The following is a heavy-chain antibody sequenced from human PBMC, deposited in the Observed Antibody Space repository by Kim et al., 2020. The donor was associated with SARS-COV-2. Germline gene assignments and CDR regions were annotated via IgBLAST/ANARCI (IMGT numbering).Heavy chain of an antibody. CDR2: INHSGST. CDR3: ARVKRVFGVLIIAYYYYYYRDV. D-gene: IGHD3-3*01. J-gene: IGHJ6*03. Sequence: SETLSLTCAVYGGSFSGYYWSWIRQPPGKGLEWIGEINHSGSTNYNPSLKSRVTISVDTSKNQFSLKLSSVTAADTAVYYCARVKRVFGVLIIAYYYYYYRDVWGRGATVTVSS. CDR1: GGSFSGYY. V-gene: IGHV4-34*01.